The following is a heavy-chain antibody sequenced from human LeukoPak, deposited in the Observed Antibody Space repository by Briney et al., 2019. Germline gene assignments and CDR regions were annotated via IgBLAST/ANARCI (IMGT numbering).Heavy chain of an antibody. Sequence: GGSLRLSCAASGFTVNSNYMNWVRQAPGKGLEWVSVIYSGGSTYYADSVKGRFTISRDNSKNTLYLQMNSLRAEDTAVYYCAREGGYSYGSGLDYWGQGTLVTVSS. CDR3: AREGGYSYGSGLDY. CDR2: IYSGGST. J-gene: IGHJ4*02. V-gene: IGHV3-53*01. D-gene: IGHD5-18*01. CDR1: GFTVNSNY.